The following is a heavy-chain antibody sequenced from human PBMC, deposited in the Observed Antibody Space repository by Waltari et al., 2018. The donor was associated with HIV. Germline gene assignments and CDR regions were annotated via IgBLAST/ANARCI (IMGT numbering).Heavy chain of an antibody. CDR2: IFPGDSNT. CDR1: GYTFTAYW. Sequence: EVQLVQSGAEVKEPGESLKISCKGSGYTFTAYWIGWVRQMPRKGLEWMGIIFPGDSNTKYSPSFQGQVTISADKSINTAYLQWSSLKASDTAMYYCARQLHPYSGYDLGYWGQGTLVTVSS. CDR3: ARQLHPYSGYDLGY. D-gene: IGHD5-12*01. J-gene: IGHJ4*02. V-gene: IGHV5-51*01.